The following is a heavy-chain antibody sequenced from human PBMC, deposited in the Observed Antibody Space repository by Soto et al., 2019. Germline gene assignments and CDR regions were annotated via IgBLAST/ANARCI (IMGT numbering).Heavy chain of an antibody. CDR2: ISGSGGST. Sequence: EVQLLESGGGLVQPGGSLRLSCAASGFTFSSYAMSWVRQAPGKGLEWVSAISGSGGSTYYADSVKGRFTISRDNSKNTLYLQMNSLRAEDTAVCYGAKDRGRRDVILTGYFDYWGQGTLVTVSS. CDR1: GFTFSSYA. CDR3: AKDRGRRDVILTGYFDY. V-gene: IGHV3-23*01. D-gene: IGHD3-9*01. J-gene: IGHJ4*02.